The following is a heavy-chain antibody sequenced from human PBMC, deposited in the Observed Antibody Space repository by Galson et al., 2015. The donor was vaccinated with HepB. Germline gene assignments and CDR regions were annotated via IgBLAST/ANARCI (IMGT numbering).Heavy chain of an antibody. CDR3: ASGGSSSSGGRVDNYYYYYYMDV. J-gene: IGHJ6*03. D-gene: IGHD6-6*01. CDR2: INPNSGGT. V-gene: IGHV1-2*02. CDR1: GYTFTGYY. Sequence: SVKVSCKASGYTFTGYYMHWVRQAPGQGLEWMGWINPNSGGTNYAQKFQGRVTMTRDTSISTAYMELSSLRSEDTAVYYCASGGSSSSGGRVDNYYYYYYMDVWGKGTTVTVSS.